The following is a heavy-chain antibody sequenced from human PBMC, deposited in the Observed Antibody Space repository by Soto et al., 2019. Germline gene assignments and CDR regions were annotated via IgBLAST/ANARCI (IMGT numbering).Heavy chain of an antibody. D-gene: IGHD3-22*01. J-gene: IGHJ3*02. Sequence: GGSLRLSCAASGFTFDDYAMHWVRQAPGKGLEWVSGISWNSGSIGYADSVKGRFTISRDNAKNSLYLQMNSLRAEDTALYYCAKERSGYYDSSGPDAFDIWGQGTMVTVSS. V-gene: IGHV3-9*01. CDR1: GFTFDDYA. CDR2: ISWNSGSI. CDR3: AKERSGYYDSSGPDAFDI.